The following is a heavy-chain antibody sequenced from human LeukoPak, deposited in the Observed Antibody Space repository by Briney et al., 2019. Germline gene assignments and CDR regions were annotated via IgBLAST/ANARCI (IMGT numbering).Heavy chain of an antibody. J-gene: IGHJ6*02. Sequence: KTSETLSLTCAVYGGSFSGYYWSWIRQPPGKGLEWIGEINHSGSTNYNPSLKSRVTISVDTSKNQFSLKLSSVTAADTAVYYCARVRELLVSYYYGMDVWGQGTTVTVSS. CDR1: GGSFSGYY. V-gene: IGHV4-34*01. CDR3: ARVRELLVSYYYGMDV. D-gene: IGHD1-26*01. CDR2: INHSGST.